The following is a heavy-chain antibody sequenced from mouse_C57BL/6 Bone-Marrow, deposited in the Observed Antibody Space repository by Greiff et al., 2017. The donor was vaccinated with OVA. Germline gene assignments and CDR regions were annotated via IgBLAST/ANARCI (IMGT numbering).Heavy chain of an antibody. CDR2: IYPRSGNT. CDR1: GYTFTSYG. CDR3: CNYLAWFAY. Sequence: QVQLQQSGAELARPGASVKLSCKASGYTFTSYGISWVKQRTGQGLEWIGEIYPRSGNTYYNEKFKGKATLTADKSSSTAYMELRSLTSEDSAVYFYCNYLAWFAYWGQGTLVTVSA. J-gene: IGHJ3*01. V-gene: IGHV1-81*01. D-gene: IGHD2-1*01.